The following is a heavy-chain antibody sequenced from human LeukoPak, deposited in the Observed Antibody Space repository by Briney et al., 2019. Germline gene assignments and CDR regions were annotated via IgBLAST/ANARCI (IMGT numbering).Heavy chain of an antibody. Sequence: PGGSLRLSCAASGFTFSGYSMNWVRQAPGKGLEWVSYISSSSTTTRYADSVKGRFTISRDNAKNSLYLQMNSLRDEDTAVYYCAREWYYFDYWGQGTLVTVSS. CDR3: AREWYYFDY. D-gene: IGHD2-15*01. CDR2: ISSSSTTT. V-gene: IGHV3-48*02. J-gene: IGHJ4*02. CDR1: GFTFSGYS.